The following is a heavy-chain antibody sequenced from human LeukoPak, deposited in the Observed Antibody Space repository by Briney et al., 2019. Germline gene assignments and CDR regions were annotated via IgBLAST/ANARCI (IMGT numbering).Heavy chain of an antibody. CDR1: GFTFSSDW. CDR2: INNDRRTT. V-gene: IGHV3-74*01. CDR3: ARDSHSSGWD. Sequence: GRSLRLSCAASGFTFSSDWIHWVRPAAPQGMVWVSRINNDRRTTASAGSVKGRFTISRDNPKTTLYLQMTSLRAEDTAVYYCARDSHSSGWDWGQGTLVTVSP. J-gene: IGHJ4*02. D-gene: IGHD6-19*01.